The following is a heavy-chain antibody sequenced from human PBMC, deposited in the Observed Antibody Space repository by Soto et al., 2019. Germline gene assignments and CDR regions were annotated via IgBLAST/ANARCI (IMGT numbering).Heavy chain of an antibody. V-gene: IGHV4-30-4*01. J-gene: IGHJ5*02. CDR1: GGSISSGDYY. Sequence: QVQLQESGPGLVKPSQTLSLTCTVSGGSISSGDYYWSWIRQPPGKGLEWIGYIYYSGSTYYNPSLKSRFXXSXDXXKNQFSLKLSSVTAADTAVYYCARALYYYGSGNDPWGQGTLVTVSS. CDR3: ARALYYYGSGNDP. CDR2: IYYSGST. D-gene: IGHD3-10*01.